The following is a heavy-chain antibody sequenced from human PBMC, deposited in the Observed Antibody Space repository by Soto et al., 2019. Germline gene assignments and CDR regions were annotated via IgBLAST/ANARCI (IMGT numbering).Heavy chain of an antibody. CDR2: IIPILGIA. CDR3: ARGDGYNHAAFDI. V-gene: IGHV1-69*02. J-gene: IGHJ3*02. Sequence: ASVKVSCKASGGTFSSYTISWVRQAPGQGLEWMGRIIPILGIANYAQKFQGRVTITADKSTSTAYMELSSLRSEDTAVYYCARGDGYNHAAFDIWGQGTMVTVSS. D-gene: IGHD5-12*01. CDR1: GGTFSSYT.